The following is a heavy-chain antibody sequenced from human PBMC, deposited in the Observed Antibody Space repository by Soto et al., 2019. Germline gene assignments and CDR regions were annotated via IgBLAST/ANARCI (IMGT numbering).Heavy chain of an antibody. J-gene: IGHJ4*02. CDR2: ISGSGGST. CDR1: GFTFTNYA. V-gene: IGHV3-23*01. D-gene: IGHD1-1*01. CDR3: ARDWTKFDY. Sequence: LRLSCAASGFTFTNYAMSWVRRAPGKGLEWVSAISGSGGSTYYADSVKGRFTISRDNPKNTLYLQMSILRAEDTAVYYCARDWTKFDYWGQGTLVTVSS.